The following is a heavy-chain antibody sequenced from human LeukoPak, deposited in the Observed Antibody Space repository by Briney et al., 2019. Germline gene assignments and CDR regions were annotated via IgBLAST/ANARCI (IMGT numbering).Heavy chain of an antibody. CDR1: GGSISSYY. D-gene: IGHD2-2*02. CDR3: AREDCSSTSCYNGY. CDR2: IYTSGGT. Sequence: SETLSLTCTVSGGSISSYYWSWIRQPAGKGLEWIGRIYTSGGTNYNPSLKSRVTMSVDTSKNQFSLKLSSVTAADTAVYYCAREDCSSTSCYNGYWGQGTLVTVSS. J-gene: IGHJ4*02. V-gene: IGHV4-4*07.